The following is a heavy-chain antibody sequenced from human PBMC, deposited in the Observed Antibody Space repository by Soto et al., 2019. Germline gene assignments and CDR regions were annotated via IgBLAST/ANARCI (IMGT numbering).Heavy chain of an antibody. CDR1: GFTISGYW. Sequence: GGSLRLSCAASGFTISGYWMTWVRQAPGKRLELVANINQDGSEKNYVDSVKGRFTISRDNARNSLDLQMNSLRAEDTAVYYCARDSTVTTSDAFDIRGPGTMVTVSS. CDR2: INQDGSEK. J-gene: IGHJ3*02. CDR3: ARDSTVTTSDAFDI. V-gene: IGHV3-7*01. D-gene: IGHD4-17*01.